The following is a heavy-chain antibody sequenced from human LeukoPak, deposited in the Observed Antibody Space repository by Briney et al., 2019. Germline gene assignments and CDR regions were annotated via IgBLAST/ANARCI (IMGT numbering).Heavy chain of an antibody. CDR1: GGSIHSY. Sequence: SETLSLTCTVSGGSIHSYWSWIRQPAGKGLEWIGRISGSGTITYNPALQSRLTISIDTSKNQFSLKLSSVTAADTAVYYCARSKWLRLSFDYWGQGTLVTVSS. CDR2: ISGSGTI. D-gene: IGHD5-12*01. J-gene: IGHJ4*02. V-gene: IGHV4-4*07. CDR3: ARSKWLRLSFDY.